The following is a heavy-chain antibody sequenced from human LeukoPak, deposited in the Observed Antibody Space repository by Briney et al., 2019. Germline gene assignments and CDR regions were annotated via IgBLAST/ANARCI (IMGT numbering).Heavy chain of an antibody. Sequence: SGGSLRLSCAASGFSFSSDLTHWVRQAPGKGLEWVALIGFDVSKIYYADSVKGRFTISRDNSKNTLYLQMNSLRDEDMAVYFCARERLENCNDGSCPDALDIWGQGTMVTISS. V-gene: IGHV3-33*01. CDR1: GFSFSSDL. D-gene: IGHD2-15*01. J-gene: IGHJ3*02. CDR3: ARERLENCNDGSCPDALDI. CDR2: IGFDVSKI.